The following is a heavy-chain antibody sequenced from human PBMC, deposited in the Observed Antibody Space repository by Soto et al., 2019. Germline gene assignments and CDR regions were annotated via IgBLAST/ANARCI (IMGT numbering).Heavy chain of an antibody. CDR1: GFTFSSYW. CDR3: ARDSPPYYYDSSGYYDY. D-gene: IGHD3-22*01. J-gene: IGHJ4*02. V-gene: IGHV3-7*01. Sequence: GGSLRLSCAASGFTFSSYWMSWVRQAPGKGLEWVANIKQDGSEKYYVDSVKGRFTISRDNAKNSLYLQMNSLRAEDTAVYYCARDSPPYYYDSSGYYDYWGQGTLVTSPQ. CDR2: IKQDGSEK.